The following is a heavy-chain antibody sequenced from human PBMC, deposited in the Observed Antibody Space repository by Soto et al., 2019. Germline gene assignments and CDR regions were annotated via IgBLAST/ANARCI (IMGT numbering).Heavy chain of an antibody. J-gene: IGHJ6*02. CDR1: GGSVSSGSYY. CDR3: ARAGLSGYHILYYYYGMDV. CDR2: IYYSGST. Sequence: PSETLSLTCTVSGGSVSSGSYYWSWIRQPPGKGLEWIGYIYYSGSTNYNPSLKSRVTISVDTSKNQFSLKLSSVTAADTAVYYCARAGLSGYHILYYYYGMDVWGQGTTVTVSS. V-gene: IGHV4-61*01. D-gene: IGHD3-3*01.